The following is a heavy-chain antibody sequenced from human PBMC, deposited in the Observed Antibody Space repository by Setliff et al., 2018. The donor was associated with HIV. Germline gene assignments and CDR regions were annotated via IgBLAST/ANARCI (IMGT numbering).Heavy chain of an antibody. J-gene: IGHJ4*02. CDR2: IYYSGNT. CDR3: ARLAASIAARRRFDY. D-gene: IGHD6-6*01. V-gene: IGHV4-59*08. CDR1: GASIRGHY. Sequence: PSETLSLTCSVSGASIRGHYWSWIRQSPGKGLEWIGNIYYSGNTNYNPSFKSRVTISVDTSKNQFSLRVNSVTAADTAVYYCARLAASIAARRRFDYWGQGTLVTVSS.